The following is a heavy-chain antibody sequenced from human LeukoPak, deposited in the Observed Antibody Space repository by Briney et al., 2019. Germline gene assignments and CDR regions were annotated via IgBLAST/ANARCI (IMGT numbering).Heavy chain of an antibody. CDR3: AKGMGFAIDYNYYGMDV. Sequence: GGSLRLSCTAPGFTFRDYTMSWVRQAPGKGLEWISAISGSGDSTYYTDSVKGRFTISRDNSKNALWLQMNSLRAEDTARYYCAKGMGFAIDYNYYGMDVWGQGITVAVSS. V-gene: IGHV3-23*01. D-gene: IGHD3-10*01. J-gene: IGHJ6*02. CDR2: ISGSGDST. CDR1: GFTFRDYT.